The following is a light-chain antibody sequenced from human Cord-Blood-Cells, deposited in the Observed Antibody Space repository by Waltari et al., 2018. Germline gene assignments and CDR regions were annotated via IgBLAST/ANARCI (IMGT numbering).Light chain of an antibody. J-gene: IGKJ4*01. Sequence: DIQMTQSPSTLSASVGDRVTITCRASQSISSWLAWYQQKPGKAPKLLIYKASSLESGAPSRFSVIGSGTEFTLTIRSLQPDDFATYYFQQYNSYSLTFGGGTKVEIK. CDR3: QQYNSYSLT. V-gene: IGKV1-5*03. CDR2: KAS. CDR1: QSISSW.